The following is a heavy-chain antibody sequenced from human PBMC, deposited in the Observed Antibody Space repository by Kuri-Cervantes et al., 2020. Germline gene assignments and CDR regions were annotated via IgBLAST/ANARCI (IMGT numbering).Heavy chain of an antibody. Sequence: SETLSLTCTASGYPSSSGYYWGWIRQPPGKGLGWIGSIYHSGRTYYNPSLKSRVTISVDTSKNQFFLKLSSVTAVDTAVYYCARGGWSLPQRRGHYMDVWGKGTTVTVSS. J-gene: IGHJ6*03. CDR3: ARGGWSLPQRRGHYMDV. V-gene: IGHV4-38-2*02. CDR1: GYPSSSGYY. CDR2: IYHSGRT. D-gene: IGHD3-22*01.